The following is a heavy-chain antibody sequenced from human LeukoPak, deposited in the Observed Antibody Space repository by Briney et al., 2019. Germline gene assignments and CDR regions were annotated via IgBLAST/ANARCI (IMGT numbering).Heavy chain of an antibody. CDR1: GGSFSGYY. CDR3: ARHRYGSGNYYNGNWFDP. V-gene: IGHV4-34*01. D-gene: IGHD3-10*01. CDR2: IYYSGIT. Sequence: NTSETLSLTCAVYGGSFSGYYWSWIRQPPGKGLEWIGSIYYSGITYYNPSLKSRLTMSVDTSKSQFSLKLSSVTAADTAVYYCARHRYGSGNYYNGNWFDPWGQGTLVTVSS. J-gene: IGHJ5*02.